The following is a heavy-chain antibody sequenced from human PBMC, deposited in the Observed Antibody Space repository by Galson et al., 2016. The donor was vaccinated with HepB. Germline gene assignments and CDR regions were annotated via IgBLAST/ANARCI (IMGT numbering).Heavy chain of an antibody. CDR3: ARSVEGHFDY. V-gene: IGHV3-48*04. J-gene: IGHJ4*02. CDR2: ISVYRTI. D-gene: IGHD1-1*01. CDR1: GFTFSSYS. Sequence: SLRLSCAASGFTFSSYSMNWVRQAPGKGLEWVSYISVYRTIYYADSVKGRFTISRDNAENSVSLQMNALRAYDTAVYYCARSVEGHFDYWGQGILVTVSS.